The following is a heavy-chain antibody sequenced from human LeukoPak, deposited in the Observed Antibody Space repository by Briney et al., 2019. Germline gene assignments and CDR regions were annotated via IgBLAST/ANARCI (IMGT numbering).Heavy chain of an antibody. J-gene: IGHJ4*02. CDR2: NSGTDGRT. CDR1: AFTVSRLA. V-gene: IGHV3-23*01. CDR3: AKDRTVVTLIDDY. Sequence: RRCMILSCVASAFTVSRLALSWVRQAPGKGLEWASANSGTDGRTCYVDSVMGRFTNSRDNSNNALYLQMNSLRAEETAVYYCAKDRTVVTLIDDYWGQGTLVTVFS. D-gene: IGHD4-23*01.